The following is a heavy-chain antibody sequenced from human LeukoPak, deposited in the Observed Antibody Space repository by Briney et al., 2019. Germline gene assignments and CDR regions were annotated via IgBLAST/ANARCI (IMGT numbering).Heavy chain of an antibody. CDR1: GFTFGSFG. D-gene: IGHD2-2*01. V-gene: IGHV3-23*01. CDR3: ARDGSWGDYQFYFYMDV. CDR2: ISGSGHYT. Sequence: GGSLRLSCEASGFTFGSFGMSWVCQAPGKGLEWVSGISGSGHYTYQADSVKGRFTISRDNSKSTLYIQMNSLRGDDTAVYYCARDGSWGDYQFYFYMDVWGKGTTVTVSS. J-gene: IGHJ6*03.